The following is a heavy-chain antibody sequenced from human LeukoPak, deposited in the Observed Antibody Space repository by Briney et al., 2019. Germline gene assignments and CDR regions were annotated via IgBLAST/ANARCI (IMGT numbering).Heavy chain of an antibody. CDR1: SYSITNGYY. J-gene: IGHJ4*02. CDR2: IYHDGRI. D-gene: IGHD3-22*01. V-gene: IGHV4-38-2*02. CDR3: ARSRSYYYDSSGYDY. Sequence: PSETLSLTCTVSSYSITNGYYWGWIRQPPGKGLEWIGSIYHDGRIDYNPSLKSRVTISVDTSKNQFSLKLSSVTAADTAVYYCARSRSYYYDSSGYDYWGQGTLVTVSS.